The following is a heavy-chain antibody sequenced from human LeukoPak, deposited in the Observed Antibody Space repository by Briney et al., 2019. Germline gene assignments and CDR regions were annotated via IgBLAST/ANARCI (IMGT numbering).Heavy chain of an antibody. Sequence: PSETLSLTCTVSGYSISSSYYWGWIRQPPGKGLEWIWSIYYSGSTYYNPSLKSRVTISVDTSKNQFSLKLSSVTAADTAVYYCAGTMVRGVIIRLVEPLWGQGTLVTVSS. CDR2: IYYSGST. D-gene: IGHD3-10*01. CDR3: AGTMVRGVIIRLVEPL. CDR1: GYSISSSYY. J-gene: IGHJ4*02. V-gene: IGHV4-38-2*02.